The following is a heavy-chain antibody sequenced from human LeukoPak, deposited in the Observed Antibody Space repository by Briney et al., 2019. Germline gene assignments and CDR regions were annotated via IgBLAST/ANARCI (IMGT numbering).Heavy chain of an antibody. CDR2: INPNSGGT. CDR3: ASTTVIDNWFDP. D-gene: IGHD4-17*01. Sequence: ASVKVSCKASGYTFTGYYMHWVRQAPGQGLEWMGWINPNSGGTNYAQKFQGRVTMTRDTSISTAYMELSRLRSDDTAVYSCASTTVIDNWFDPWGQGTRVTVSS. CDR1: GYTFTGYY. V-gene: IGHV1-2*02. J-gene: IGHJ5*02.